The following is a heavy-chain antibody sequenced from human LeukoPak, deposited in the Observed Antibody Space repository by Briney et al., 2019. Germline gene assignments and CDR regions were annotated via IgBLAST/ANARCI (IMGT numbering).Heavy chain of an antibody. CDR2: IIPIFGTA. J-gene: IGHJ5*02. CDR1: GGTFSSYA. Sequence: GSSVKVFCKASGGTFSSYAISWVRQAPGQGLEWMGGIIPIFGTANYAQKFQGRVTITADESTSTAYMELSSLRSEDTAVYYCARVMSSSWRRSKYNWFDPWGQGTLVTVSS. V-gene: IGHV1-69*01. CDR3: ARVMSSSWRRSKYNWFDP. D-gene: IGHD6-13*01.